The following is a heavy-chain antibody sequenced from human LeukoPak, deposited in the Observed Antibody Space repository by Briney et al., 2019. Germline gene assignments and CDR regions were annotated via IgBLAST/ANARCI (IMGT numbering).Heavy chain of an antibody. CDR2: INGNGGRT. J-gene: IGHJ6*02. D-gene: IGHD2-8*01. CDR3: AKYMYGNYYYGMDV. CDR1: GFTFSNCA. V-gene: IGHV3-23*01. Sequence: GGSLTLSCAASGFTFSNCAMTWVRQAPGKGLEWVSGINGNGGRTYYADSVKGRFTISRDNSKSTLYLQMNSLRAEDTAVYYCAKYMYGNYYYGMDVWGQGTTVTVSS.